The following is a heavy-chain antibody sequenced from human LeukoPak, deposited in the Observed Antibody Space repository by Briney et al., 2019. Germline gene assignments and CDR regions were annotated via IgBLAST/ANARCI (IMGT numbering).Heavy chain of an antibody. D-gene: IGHD1-14*01. CDR1: EFTFSNYA. CDR3: AKGSGINHYHWIDP. CDR2: ISGGGGST. V-gene: IGHV3-23*01. Sequence: GGSLRLSCAASEFTFSNYAMNWVRQVPGQGLEWVSGISGGGGSTYYADSVKGRFTISRDNSKNTLYLQMDSLRAEDSALYYCAKGSGINHYHWIDPWGQGTLVTVSS. J-gene: IGHJ5*02.